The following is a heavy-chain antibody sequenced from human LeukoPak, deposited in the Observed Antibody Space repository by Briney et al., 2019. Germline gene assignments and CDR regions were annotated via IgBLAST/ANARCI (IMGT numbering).Heavy chain of an antibody. J-gene: IGHJ4*02. V-gene: IGHV1-2*02. CDR2: INPNSGGT. Sequence: GGSLRLSCAASGYTFTGYYMHWVRQAPGQGLEWMGWINPNSGGTNYAQKFQGRVTMTRDTSITTAYMELPSLTSDDTAVYYCARGYSSPVPNFDYWGQGTLVTVSS. D-gene: IGHD6-13*01. CDR1: GYTFTGYY. CDR3: ARGYSSPVPNFDY.